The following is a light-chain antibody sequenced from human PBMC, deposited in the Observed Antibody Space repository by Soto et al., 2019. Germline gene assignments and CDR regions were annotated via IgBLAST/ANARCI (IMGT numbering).Light chain of an antibody. CDR1: SSNIGSNY. V-gene: IGLV1-47*01. CDR3: AAWDDSLSKV. CDR2: RNN. J-gene: IGLJ2*01. Sequence: VLTQPPSASGTPGQRVTISCSGSSSNIGSNYVYWYQQLPGTAPKLLIYRNNQRPSGVPDRFSGSKSGTSASLAISGLRSEDEADYYCAAWDDSLSKVFGGGTKLTVL.